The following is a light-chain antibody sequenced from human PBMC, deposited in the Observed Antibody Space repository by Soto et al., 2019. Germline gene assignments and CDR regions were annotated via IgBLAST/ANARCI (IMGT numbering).Light chain of an antibody. Sequence: EIVLTQSPATLSLSPGERATLSCRASQSVSSSYLAWYQRKPGQAPRLLIYGASSRATGIPDRFSGSGSGTDFTLTISRLEPEDFAVYYCQQYGSSAPTTFGQGTKVDIK. CDR2: GAS. CDR1: QSVSSSY. CDR3: QQYGSSAPTT. V-gene: IGKV3-20*01. J-gene: IGKJ1*01.